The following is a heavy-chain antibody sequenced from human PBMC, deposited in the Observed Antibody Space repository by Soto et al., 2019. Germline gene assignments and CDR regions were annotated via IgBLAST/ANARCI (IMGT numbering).Heavy chain of an antibody. CDR2: ISAYNGNT. J-gene: IGHJ6*02. CDR3: ARDQNYYDSSGYPGGYYYYGMDV. D-gene: IGHD3-22*01. CDR1: GYTFTSYC. V-gene: IGHV1-18*01. Sequence: EASVKVSCKASGYTFTSYCISWVRQAPGQGLEWMGWISAYNGNTNYAQKLQGRVTMTTDTSTSTAYMELRSLRSDDTAVYYCARDQNYYDSSGYPGGYYYYGMDVWGQGTAVTVSS.